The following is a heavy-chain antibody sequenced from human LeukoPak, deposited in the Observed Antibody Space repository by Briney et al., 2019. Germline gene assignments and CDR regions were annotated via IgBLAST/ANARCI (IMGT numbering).Heavy chain of an antibody. V-gene: IGHV4-34*01. Sequence: PSETLSLTCAVYGRSLSGYYWSWIRQPPGKGLEWIREINHSGSTNYNPSLKSRVTISVDTSKNQFSLKLSSVTAADTAVYYCARGLARGCSTSCPYYFDYWGQGTLVTVSS. CDR2: INHSGST. J-gene: IGHJ4*02. D-gene: IGHD2-2*01. CDR1: GRSLSGYY. CDR3: ARGLARGCSTSCPYYFDY.